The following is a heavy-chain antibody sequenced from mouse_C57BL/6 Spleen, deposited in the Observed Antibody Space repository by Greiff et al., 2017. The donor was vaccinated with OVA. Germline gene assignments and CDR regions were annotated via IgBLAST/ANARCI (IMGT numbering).Heavy chain of an antibody. CDR2: LLRGGST. CDR1: GFSLTSYG. J-gene: IGHJ4*01. V-gene: IGHV2-2*01. CDR3: ARKAGRAMDY. D-gene: IGHD4-1*01. Sequence: QVQLKQSGPGLVQPSQSLSITCTVSGFSLTSYGVHWVRQSPGKGLECLFFLLRGGSTDYNAAFISRLSISKDNSKSQVFFKMNSLQADDTAIYYCARKAGRAMDYWGQGTSVTVSS.